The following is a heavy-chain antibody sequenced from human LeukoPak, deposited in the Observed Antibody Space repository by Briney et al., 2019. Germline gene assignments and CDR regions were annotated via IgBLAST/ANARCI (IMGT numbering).Heavy chain of an antibody. V-gene: IGHV3-30*01. CDR3: ARGAVEMATLLDY. CDR1: GFTFSSYA. Sequence: RGSLRLSCAASGFTFSSYAMHWVRQAPGKGLEWVAVISYDGSNKYYADSVKGRFTISRDNSKNTLYLQMNSLRAEDTAVYYCARGAVEMATLLDYWGQGTLVTVSS. CDR2: ISYDGSNK. D-gene: IGHD5-24*01. J-gene: IGHJ4*02.